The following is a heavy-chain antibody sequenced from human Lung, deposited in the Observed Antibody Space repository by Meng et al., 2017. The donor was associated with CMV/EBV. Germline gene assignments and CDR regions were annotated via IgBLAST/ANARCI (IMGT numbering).Heavy chain of an antibody. CDR1: GFTITAYP. D-gene: IGHD1-7*01. J-gene: IGHJ4*02. CDR3: ARENLELQGTVDY. Sequence: QVHLVGSGGGVVQPGRSLRLSCAASGFTITAYPMHWVRQVPGKGLEWVTVDGNNKYYADSVKGRFTISRDNSRNTLDLQMDSLRTEDTAIYYCARENLELQGTVDYWGQGTLVTVSS. V-gene: IGHV3-30*03. CDR2: DGNNK.